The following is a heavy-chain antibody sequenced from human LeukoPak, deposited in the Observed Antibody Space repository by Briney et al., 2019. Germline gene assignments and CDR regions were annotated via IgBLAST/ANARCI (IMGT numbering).Heavy chain of an antibody. Sequence: GGSLRLSCAASGFTFSSYAMSWVRQAPGKGLEWVSGFSGSGGSTYYADSVKGRFTISRDNSKNTLYLQMNSLRAEDTAVYYCAKGEQLEDFDYWGQGTLVTVSS. V-gene: IGHV3-23*01. CDR2: FSGSGGST. D-gene: IGHD1-1*01. CDR3: AKGEQLEDFDY. CDR1: GFTFSSYA. J-gene: IGHJ4*02.